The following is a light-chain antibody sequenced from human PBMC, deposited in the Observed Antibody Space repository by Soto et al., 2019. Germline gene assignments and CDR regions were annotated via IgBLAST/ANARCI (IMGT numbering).Light chain of an antibody. CDR3: CSYAGDSALI. CDR2: EAD. Sequence: QSALTQPASVSGSPGQSITISCTGSRSDVGSYNFVSWYQLLPGKAPRLIIFEADKRPPGVSSRFSGSKSGYTASLTISGLQAEDEADYLCCSYAGDSALIFGGGTKLTVL. V-gene: IGLV2-23*01. J-gene: IGLJ2*01. CDR1: RSDVGSYNF.